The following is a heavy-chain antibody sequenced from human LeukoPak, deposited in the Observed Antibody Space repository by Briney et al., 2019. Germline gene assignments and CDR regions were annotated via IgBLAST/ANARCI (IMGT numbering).Heavy chain of an antibody. J-gene: IGHJ4*02. CDR3: ARQWLVSPLFDY. CDR1: GGSLSGYY. CDR2: INHSGST. V-gene: IGHV4-34*01. D-gene: IGHD6-19*01. Sequence: SETLSLTCAIYGGSLSGYYWSWIRQPPGKGLEWIGEINHSGSTNYNPSLKSRVTISVDTSKNQLSLKLSSMTAADTAVYYCARQWLVSPLFDYWGQGTLVSVSS.